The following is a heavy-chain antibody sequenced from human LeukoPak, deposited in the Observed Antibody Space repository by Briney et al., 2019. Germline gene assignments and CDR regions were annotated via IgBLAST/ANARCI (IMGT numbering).Heavy chain of an antibody. J-gene: IGHJ6*03. CDR2: IYHSGGT. CDR1: GGSISSSTNW. D-gene: IGHD2-8*01. V-gene: IGHV4-4*02. CDR3: ATNGYYCMDV. Sequence: KSSETLSLTCAVSGGSISSSTNWWSWVRQPPGKGLEWIGEIYHSGGTNYNPSLKNRITISVDKSQNQFSLKVNSLTAADTAVYYCATNGYYCMDVWGKGTTVTVSS.